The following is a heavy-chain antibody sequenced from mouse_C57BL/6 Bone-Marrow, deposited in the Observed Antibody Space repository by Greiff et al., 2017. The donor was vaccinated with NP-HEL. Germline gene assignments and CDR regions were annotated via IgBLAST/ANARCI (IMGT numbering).Heavy chain of an antibody. CDR3: ARRYRGLYYYAMDY. CDR1: GFTFSDYG. D-gene: IGHD2-12*01. CDR2: ISSGSSTI. J-gene: IGHJ4*01. Sequence: EVHLVESGGGLVKPGGSLKLSCAASGFTFSDYGMHWVRQAPEKGLEWVAYISSGSSTIYYADTMKGRFTISRDNAKNTLFLQMTSLRSEDTAMYYCARRYRGLYYYAMDYWGQGTSVTVSS. V-gene: IGHV5-17*01.